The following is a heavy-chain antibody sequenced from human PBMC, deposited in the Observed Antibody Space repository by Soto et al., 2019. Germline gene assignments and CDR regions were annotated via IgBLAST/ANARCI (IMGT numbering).Heavy chain of an antibody. CDR2: INPDSGDT. V-gene: IGHV1-2*06. CDR1: GYTFTGFY. D-gene: IGHD2-15*01. J-gene: IGHJ5*02. Sequence: ASVKVSCKASGYTFTGFYMHWVRQAPGQGLEWMGRINPDSGDTDHAGKFQDRVIITRDTSASTAYMDLSSLRSEDTAVYYCARGIATGQLDRWGQGTLVTVSS. CDR3: ARGIATGQLDR.